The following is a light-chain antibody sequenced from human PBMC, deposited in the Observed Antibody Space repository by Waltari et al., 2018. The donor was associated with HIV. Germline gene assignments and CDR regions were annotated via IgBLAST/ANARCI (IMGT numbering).Light chain of an antibody. CDR1: TGAVTSCFY. J-gene: IGLJ2*01. V-gene: IGLV7-43*01. Sequence: QTVVTQDPSLTVSPGGTVTLPCASSTGAVTSCFYPNWFRQKPGQTPRDLICSKTKKRSGTPARFSGSLLGGKAALTLSGVQPEDEAEYYCLLYYGGAQPHVVFGGGTKLTVL. CDR2: SKT. CDR3: LLYYGGAQPHVV.